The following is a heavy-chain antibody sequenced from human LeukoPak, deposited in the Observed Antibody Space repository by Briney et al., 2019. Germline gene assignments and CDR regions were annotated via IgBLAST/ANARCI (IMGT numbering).Heavy chain of an antibody. V-gene: IGHV1-69*06. Sequence: ASVKVSCKASGGTFSSYAISWVRQAPGQGLEWVGGIIPIFGTANYAQKFQGRVTITANKSTSTAYMELSSLRSEDTAVYYYAREAVVAATPYYFDYWGQGTLVTVSS. CDR3: AREAVVAATPYYFDY. CDR1: GGTFSSYA. D-gene: IGHD2-15*01. J-gene: IGHJ4*02. CDR2: IIPIFGTA.